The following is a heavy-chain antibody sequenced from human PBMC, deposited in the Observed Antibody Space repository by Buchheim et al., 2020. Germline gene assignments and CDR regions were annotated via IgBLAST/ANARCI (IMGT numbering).Heavy chain of an antibody. CDR2: INGDGSST. J-gene: IGHJ5*02. Sequence: EGQVVESGGGLVQPGGSLRLSCAASGFTFSTNWMHWVRQTPGKGLVWVSRINGDGSSTSYADSVKGRFPISRDNSKNTLYLQMNSLRAEDTAVYYCARDMVQGVILPLLFDPWGQGTL. CDR1: GFTFSTNW. D-gene: IGHD3-10*01. CDR3: ARDMVQGVILPLLFDP. V-gene: IGHV3-74*01.